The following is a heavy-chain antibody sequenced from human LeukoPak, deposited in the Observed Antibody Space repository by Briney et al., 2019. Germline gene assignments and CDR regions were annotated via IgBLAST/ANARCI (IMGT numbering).Heavy chain of an antibody. CDR1: GYTFTNYG. D-gene: IGHD3-22*01. V-gene: IGHV1-18*01. J-gene: IGHJ6*03. Sequence: ASVKVSCKASGYTFTNYGITWVRQAPGQGLEWVGWISAYNGDTHYAQKLQGRVAMTTDTSTRTVYMELRSLRHDDTAVYYCARGLDLGSRGYYYFDYHYYYMDVWGKGTTVAVSS. CDR2: ISAYNGDT. CDR3: ARGLDLGSRGYYYFDYHYYYMDV.